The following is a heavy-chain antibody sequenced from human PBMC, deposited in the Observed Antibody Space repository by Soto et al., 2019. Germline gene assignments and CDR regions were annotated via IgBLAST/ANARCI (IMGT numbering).Heavy chain of an antibody. V-gene: IGHV3-48*01. D-gene: IGHD4-17*01. CDR2: ISGSGSTV. CDR3: ARDRDYAFDY. CDR1: GFTFSDYS. Sequence: PGGSLRLSCVASGFTFSDYSVNWVRQAPGKGLEWISYISGSGSTVSYADSVKGRFTISRDNAKNSLYLQMNSLRAEDTAVYYCARDRDYAFDYWGQGTLVTVSS. J-gene: IGHJ4*02.